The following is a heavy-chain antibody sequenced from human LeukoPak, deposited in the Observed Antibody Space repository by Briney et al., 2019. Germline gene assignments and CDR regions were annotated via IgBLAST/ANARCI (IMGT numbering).Heavy chain of an antibody. J-gene: IGHJ4*02. Sequence: APVKVSCKASGYTFTSYGISWVRQAPGQGLEWMGWISAYNGNTNYAQKLQGRVTMTTDTSTSTAYMELRSLRSDDTAVYYCARVLDYYGSGSYYNEFDYWGQGTLVTVSS. V-gene: IGHV1-18*01. CDR1: GYTFTSYG. D-gene: IGHD3-10*01. CDR2: ISAYNGNT. CDR3: ARVLDYYGSGSYYNEFDY.